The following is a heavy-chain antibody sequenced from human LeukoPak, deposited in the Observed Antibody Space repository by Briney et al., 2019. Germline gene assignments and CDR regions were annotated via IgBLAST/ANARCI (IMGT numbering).Heavy chain of an antibody. Sequence: GGSLRLSCAASGFTFSSYAMSWVRRAPGKGLEWVSAISGSGGSTYYADSVKGRFTISRDNSKNTLYLQMNSLRAEDTAVYYCARGSRWLQSYYFDYWGQGTLVTVSS. V-gene: IGHV3-23*01. CDR1: GFTFSSYA. J-gene: IGHJ4*02. D-gene: IGHD5-24*01. CDR2: ISGSGGST. CDR3: ARGSRWLQSYYFDY.